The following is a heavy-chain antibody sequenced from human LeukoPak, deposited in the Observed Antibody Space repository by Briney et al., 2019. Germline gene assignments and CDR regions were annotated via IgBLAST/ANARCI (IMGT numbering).Heavy chain of an antibody. V-gene: IGHV4-30-2*01. CDR1: GGSISSGGYY. J-gene: IGHJ5*02. CDR3: ARELVLRLYNWFDP. CDR2: IYHSGST. D-gene: IGHD6-6*01. Sequence: PSQTLSLTCTVSGGSISSGGYYWSWIRQPPGKGLEWIGYIYHSGSTYYNPSLKSRVTISVDTSKNQFSLKLSSVTAADTAVYYCARELVLRLYNWFDPWGQGTLVTVSS.